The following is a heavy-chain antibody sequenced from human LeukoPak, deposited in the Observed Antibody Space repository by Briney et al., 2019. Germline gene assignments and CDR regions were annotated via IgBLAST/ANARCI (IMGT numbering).Heavy chain of an antibody. Sequence: SETLSLTCTVSGGSVSSGSYYWTWIRQPPGKGLEWIAYIYYSGSTYYNPSLKSRVTISVDTSKNQFSLKLSSVTAADTAVYYCARVDATTMPYYFDYWGQGTLVTVSS. V-gene: IGHV4-61*01. CDR3: ARVDATTMPYYFDY. CDR1: GGSVSSGSYY. D-gene: IGHD5-12*01. J-gene: IGHJ4*02. CDR2: IYYSGST.